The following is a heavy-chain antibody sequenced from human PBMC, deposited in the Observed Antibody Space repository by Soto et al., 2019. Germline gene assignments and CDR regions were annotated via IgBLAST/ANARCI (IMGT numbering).Heavy chain of an antibody. J-gene: IGHJ4*02. CDR2: INHSGST. CDR3: ARKYCSGGSCYNPLDY. D-gene: IGHD2-15*01. V-gene: IGHV4-34*01. Sequence: SETLSLTCAVYGGSLSGYYWSWIRQPPGKGLEWIGEINHSGSTNYDPSLKSRVTISVDTSKNQFSLKLSSVTAADTAVYYCARKYCSGGSCYNPLDYWGQGTLVT. CDR1: GGSLSGYY.